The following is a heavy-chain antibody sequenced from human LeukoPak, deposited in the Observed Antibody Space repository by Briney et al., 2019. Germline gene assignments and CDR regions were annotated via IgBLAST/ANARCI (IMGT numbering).Heavy chain of an antibody. Sequence: PGGSLRLSCAASGFTFNNFAMSWVRQAPRKGLEWVSLISGSGGDSKSVDSVKGRFVISRDNSKNSLYLQLNSLRPEDTAVYYCAKMAIAKGATQGRGFLQFDFWGQGTLVTVSS. J-gene: IGHJ4*02. CDR1: GFTFNNFA. V-gene: IGHV3-23*01. D-gene: IGHD3-10*01. CDR2: ISGSGGDS. CDR3: AKMAIAKGATQGRGFLQFDF.